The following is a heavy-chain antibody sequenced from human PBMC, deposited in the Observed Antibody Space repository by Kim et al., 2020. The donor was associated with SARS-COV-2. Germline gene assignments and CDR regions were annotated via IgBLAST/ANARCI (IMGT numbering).Heavy chain of an antibody. CDR2: ISGNSAYT. Sequence: ASVKVSCKASGYTFTSYGLCWVRQAPGQGLGWMGWISGNSAYTEYAQNLQGRVTMTTDTSTGTAYLELRSLRSDDTAVYYCARDGVAGYFTDWGQGTLVTVSS. CDR1: GYTFTSYG. CDR3: ARDGVAGYFTD. V-gene: IGHV1-18*04. J-gene: IGHJ4*02. D-gene: IGHD2-15*01.